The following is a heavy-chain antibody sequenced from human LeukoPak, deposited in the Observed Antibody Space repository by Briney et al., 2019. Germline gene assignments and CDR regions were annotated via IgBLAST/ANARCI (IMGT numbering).Heavy chain of an antibody. CDR1: GYTFTGYY. J-gene: IGHJ4*02. CDR3: ARGGFSVHYASDY. V-gene: IGHV1-2*02. Sequence: ASVKVSCKASGYTFTGYYMHWVRQAPGQGLEWMGWINPNSGGTNYAQKFQGRVTMTRDTSISTAYMELSSLRSEDTAVYYCARGGFSVHYASDYWGQGTLVTVSS. CDR2: INPNSGGT. D-gene: IGHD2-8*01.